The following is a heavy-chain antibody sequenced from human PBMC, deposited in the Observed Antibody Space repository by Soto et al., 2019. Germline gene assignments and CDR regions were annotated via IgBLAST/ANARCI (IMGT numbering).Heavy chain of an antibody. CDR3: ATGRKWEHSYGMDV. J-gene: IGHJ6*02. V-gene: IGHV3-23*01. D-gene: IGHD1-26*01. Sequence: GGSLRLSCAASGFTFSSFAMSWVRQAPGKGLDWVSAISGSGGSTYSADSVKGRFTISGDDSKNTLYLQMDSLRHEDTAKYYCATGRKWEHSYGMDVWGQGATVTV. CDR1: GFTFSSFA. CDR2: ISGSGGST.